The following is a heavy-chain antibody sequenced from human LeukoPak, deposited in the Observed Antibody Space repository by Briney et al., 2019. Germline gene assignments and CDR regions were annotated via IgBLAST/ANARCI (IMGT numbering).Heavy chain of an antibody. D-gene: IGHD3-22*01. Sequence: GRSLRLSCAASGFTFSSYAMHWVRQAPGKGLEWVAVISYDGSNKYYADSVKGRFTISRDNSKNTLYLQMNSLRAEDTAVYYCARDQDYYDSSGYPAWGQGTLVTVSS. CDR2: ISYDGSNK. V-gene: IGHV3-30-3*01. J-gene: IGHJ5*02. CDR1: GFTFSSYA. CDR3: ARDQDYYDSSGYPA.